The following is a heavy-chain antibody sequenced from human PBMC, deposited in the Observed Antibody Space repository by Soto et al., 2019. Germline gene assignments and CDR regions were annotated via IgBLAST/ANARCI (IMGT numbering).Heavy chain of an antibody. CDR2: IYHSGST. D-gene: IGHD2-21*01. J-gene: IGHJ4*02. Sequence: SETLSLTCAVSGGSISSGNWWSWVRQPPGKGLEWIGEIYHSGSTNYNPSLKSRVTMSVDKSKNQFFLKLNSVTAADTAVYYCARFEAAYYYFAHWGQGTLVTVSS. CDR3: ARFEAAYYYFAH. CDR1: GGSISSGNW. V-gene: IGHV4-4*02.